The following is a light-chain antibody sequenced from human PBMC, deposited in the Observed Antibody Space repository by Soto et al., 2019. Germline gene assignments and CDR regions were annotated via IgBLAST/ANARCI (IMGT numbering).Light chain of an antibody. V-gene: IGKV1-5*03. CDR3: QQYWGPPLT. J-gene: IGKJ4*02. CDR2: KAS. Sequence: DIQMTQSPSTLSASVGDRVTITCRASQSVGSSMAWYQQKPGEAPKLLISKASSLQTGVPSRFNGGGSGAEFTLTISSLQPGHFATYYCQQYWGPPLTFGGGTRVDLK. CDR1: QSVGSS.